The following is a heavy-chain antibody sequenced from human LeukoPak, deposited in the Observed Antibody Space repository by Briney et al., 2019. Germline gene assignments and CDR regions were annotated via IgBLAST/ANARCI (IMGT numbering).Heavy chain of an antibody. D-gene: IGHD6-13*01. CDR1: GYTFTSYG. J-gene: IGHJ4*02. Sequence: ASVKVSCKASGYTFTSYGISWVRQAPGQGLEWMGWINTYNGNTLYAQKLQGRVTITTDTSTSTAYMEQKSLRSDDTAVYYCTRTIAKQQLILNWGQGSLVTVSS. V-gene: IGHV1-18*01. CDR3: TRTIAKQQLILN. CDR2: INTYNGNT.